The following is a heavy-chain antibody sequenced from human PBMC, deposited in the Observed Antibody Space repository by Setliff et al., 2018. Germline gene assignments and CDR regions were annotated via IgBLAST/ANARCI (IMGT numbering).Heavy chain of an antibody. Sequence: SETLSLTCTVSGGSISSYYWSWIRQPAGKGLEWIGRIYTSGSTNYNPSLKSRVTMSVDASKNQFSLKLSSVTAADTAVYYCARSYYNFWSGYYRVNWFDPWGQGTLVTVSS. CDR2: IYTSGST. CDR3: ARSYYNFWSGYYRVNWFDP. CDR1: GGSISSYY. V-gene: IGHV4-4*07. J-gene: IGHJ5*02. D-gene: IGHD3-3*01.